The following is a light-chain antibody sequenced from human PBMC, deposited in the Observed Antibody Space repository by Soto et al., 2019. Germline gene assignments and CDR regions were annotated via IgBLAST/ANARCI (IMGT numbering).Light chain of an antibody. CDR2: SNI. J-gene: IGLJ3*02. V-gene: IGLV1-44*01. Sequence: QSVLTQPPSVSGTPGQRVTISCSGSSSNIGRGFVNWYQQLPGTAPKLLIYSNIQRPSEVPDRFSGSKSGTSASLAISGLQFGDEAHYYCAAWDDSLIAWVIGGGTKLTVL. CDR1: SSNIGRGF. CDR3: AAWDDSLIAWV.